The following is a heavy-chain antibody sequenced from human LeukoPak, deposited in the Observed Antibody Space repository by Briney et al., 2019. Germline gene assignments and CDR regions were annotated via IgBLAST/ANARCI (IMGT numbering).Heavy chain of an antibody. CDR2: IVVGSGST. J-gene: IGHJ6*02. D-gene: IGHD6-13*01. V-gene: IGHV1-58*02. Sequence: GPSVKVSCKASGFTFTTSAMQWVRQARGQRLEWIGWIVVGSGSTNYAQKFQERVTITRDMSTSTAYMELSSLRSKDTAVYYCAATIAADTDYYGMDVWGQGTTVTVSS. CDR1: GFTFTTSA. CDR3: AATIAADTDYYGMDV.